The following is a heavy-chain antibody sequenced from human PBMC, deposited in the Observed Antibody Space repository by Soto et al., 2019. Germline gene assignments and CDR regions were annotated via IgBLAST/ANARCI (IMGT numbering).Heavy chain of an antibody. D-gene: IGHD4-17*01. CDR2: INAGNGNT. CDR3: ARGDYGDYPIDY. Sequence: ASVPVSVPASGSTIPRYAIHLVRQAPGQRREWMGWINAGNGNTKYSQKFQGRVTITRDTSASTAYMELSSLRSEDTAVYYCARGDYGDYPIDYWGQGTLVTVSS. J-gene: IGHJ4*02. V-gene: IGHV1-3*01. CDR1: GSTIPRYA.